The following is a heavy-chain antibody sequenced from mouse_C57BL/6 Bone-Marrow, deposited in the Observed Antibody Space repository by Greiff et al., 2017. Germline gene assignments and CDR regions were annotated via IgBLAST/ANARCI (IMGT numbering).Heavy chain of an antibody. CDR1: GYTFTSYW. CDR3: ARNLLFYFDV. D-gene: IGHD2-10*01. CDR2: IHPNSGST. J-gene: IGHJ2*01. Sequence: QVQLQQPGAELVQPGASVKLSCKASGYTFTSYWMHWVKQRPGQGLEWIGMIHPNSGSTNYNEKFKSKATLTVDKSSSTAYMQLSSLTSEDSAVYYCARNLLFYFDVWGQGTTLTVSS. V-gene: IGHV1-64*01.